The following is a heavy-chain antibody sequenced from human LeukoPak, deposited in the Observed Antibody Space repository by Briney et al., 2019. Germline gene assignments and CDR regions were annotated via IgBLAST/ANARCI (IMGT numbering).Heavy chain of an antibody. CDR3: ARGTRWLQPHYFDY. D-gene: IGHD5-24*01. Sequence: ASVTVPCKASGYTFTGYYMHWVRQAPGQGLEWMGWINPNSGGTNYAQKFQGRVTMTRDTSISTAYMELSRLRSDDTAVYYCARGTRWLQPHYFDYWGQGTLVTVSS. CDR2: INPNSGGT. V-gene: IGHV1-2*02. CDR1: GYTFTGYY. J-gene: IGHJ4*02.